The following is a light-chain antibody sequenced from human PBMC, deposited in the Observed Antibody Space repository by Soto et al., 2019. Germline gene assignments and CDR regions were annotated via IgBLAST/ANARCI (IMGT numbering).Light chain of an antibody. V-gene: IGKV1-5*03. J-gene: IGKJ4*01. CDR3: QQYEAYPLT. CDR2: EAS. CDR1: QSISSW. Sequence: DIQLTQSPSTLSASVGDRATITCRASQSISSWLAWYQQKPGKAPKLLVYEASSLESGVPSRFSGSGSGTEFTLTISTLQPDEFATYYCQQYEAYPLTLGGGTKVEI.